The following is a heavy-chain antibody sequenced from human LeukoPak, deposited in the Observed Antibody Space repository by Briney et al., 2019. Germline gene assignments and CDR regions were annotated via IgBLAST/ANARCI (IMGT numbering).Heavy chain of an antibody. CDR3: ARAEVVTARGKGALDI. CDR1: GDSVSSNSAA. D-gene: IGHD2-21*02. J-gene: IGHJ3*02. CDR2: TYYRSKWYN. Sequence: SQTLSLTCAISGDSVSSNSAAWNWIRQSPSRGLEWLGRTYYRSKWYNDYAVSVKSRITINPDTSKNQFSLQLNSVTPEDTAVYYCARAEVVTARGKGALDIWGQGTMVTVSS. V-gene: IGHV6-1*01.